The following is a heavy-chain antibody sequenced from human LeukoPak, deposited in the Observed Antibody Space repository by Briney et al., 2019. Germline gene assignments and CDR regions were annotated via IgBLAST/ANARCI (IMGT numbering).Heavy chain of an antibody. CDR1: GGSISSGTFY. Sequence: SSETLSLTCTVSGGSISSGTFYWSWIRQPAGKGLEWIGRIYTSGGTNYNPSLKSRVTISVDTSKNQFSLKLSSVTAADTAVYYCARERGGVGARFDYWDQGTLVTVSS. CDR3: ARERGGVGARFDY. V-gene: IGHV4-61*02. CDR2: IYTSGGT. J-gene: IGHJ4*02. D-gene: IGHD1-26*01.